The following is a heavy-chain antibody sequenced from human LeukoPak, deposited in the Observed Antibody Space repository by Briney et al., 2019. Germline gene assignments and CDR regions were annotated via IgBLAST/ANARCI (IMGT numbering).Heavy chain of an antibody. CDR2: IYYSGST. D-gene: IGHD3/OR15-3a*01. CDR3: ATCPGPWSSWTGDPSDY. V-gene: IGHV4-38-2*01. J-gene: IGHJ4*02. CDR1: GCSISSGYY. Sequence: PSETLSLTCAVSGCSISSGYYWGWIRQPPGKGLEWIGSIYYSGSTYYNPSLKSRVTISVDTSKNQFSLKLSSVTAADTAVYYCATCPGPWSSWTGDPSDYWGQGTLVTVSS.